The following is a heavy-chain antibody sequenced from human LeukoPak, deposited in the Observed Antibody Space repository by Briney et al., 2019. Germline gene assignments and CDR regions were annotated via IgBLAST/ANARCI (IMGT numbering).Heavy chain of an antibody. Sequence: SETLSLTCTVSGGSISSYFWSWIRQPPGKGLEWIGYIYYSGSTNYNPSLKSRVTISVDTSKNHFSLKLSSVTAADTAVYYCARGSYGHGWFDPWGQGTLVTVSS. D-gene: IGHD5-18*01. J-gene: IGHJ5*02. CDR2: IYYSGST. CDR3: ARGSYGHGWFDP. CDR1: GGSISSYF. V-gene: IGHV4-59*12.